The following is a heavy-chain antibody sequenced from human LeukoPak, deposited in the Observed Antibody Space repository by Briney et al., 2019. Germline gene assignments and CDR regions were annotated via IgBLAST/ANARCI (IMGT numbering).Heavy chain of an antibody. V-gene: IGHV3-23*01. CDR1: GFSFSSYA. Sequence: SGGSLRLSCAASGFSFSSYAMSWVRQAPGKGLEWVSAISGSGGSTYYADSVKGRFTISRDNSKNTLYLQMNSLRAEDTAVYYCAKDPVYCSGGSCYSDPYYFDYWGQGTLVTVSS. J-gene: IGHJ4*02. CDR2: ISGSGGST. CDR3: AKDPVYCSGGSCYSDPYYFDY. D-gene: IGHD2-15*01.